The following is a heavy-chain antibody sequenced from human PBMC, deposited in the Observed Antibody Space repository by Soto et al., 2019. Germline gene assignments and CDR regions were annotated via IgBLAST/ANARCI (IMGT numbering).Heavy chain of an antibody. CDR2: ISGSGGST. V-gene: IGHV3-23*01. Sequence: EVQLLESGGGLVQPGGSLRLSCAASGFTFSSYAMSWVRQAPGKGLEWVSAISGSGGSTYYADSVKGRFTISRDNYKNTLYLPMNSLRAEDTAVYYCAKDRGRYYDSSGKGPYYWGQGTLVTVSS. CDR1: GFTFSSYA. D-gene: IGHD3-22*01. CDR3: AKDRGRYYDSSGKGPYY. J-gene: IGHJ4*02.